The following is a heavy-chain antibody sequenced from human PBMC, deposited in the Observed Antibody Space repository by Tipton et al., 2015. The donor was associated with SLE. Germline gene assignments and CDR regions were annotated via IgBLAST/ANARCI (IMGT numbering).Heavy chain of an antibody. D-gene: IGHD3-3*01. Sequence: QSGPEVKKPGAPVKVSCKASGYTFTSYGISWVRQAPGQGLEWMGWISAYNGNTNYAQKLQGRVTMTTDTSTSTAYMELRSLRSDDRAVYYGARPMYYVFWSALYYFDYWGQGPLVPVSS. J-gene: IGHJ4*02. CDR1: GYTFTSYG. V-gene: IGHV1-18*01. CDR3: ARPMYYVFWSALYYFDY. CDR2: ISAYNGNT.